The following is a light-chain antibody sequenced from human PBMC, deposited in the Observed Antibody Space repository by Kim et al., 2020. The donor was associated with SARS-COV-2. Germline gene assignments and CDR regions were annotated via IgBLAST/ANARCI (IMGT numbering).Light chain of an antibody. V-gene: IGLV2-11*03. J-gene: IGLJ3*02. CDR2: DVS. CDR3: SSYAGNYISV. CDR1: SSDVGNYNY. Sequence: GQSVTISCTGTSSDVGNYNYVSWYQQYPGKAPKLMIHDVSQRPSGVPDRFSGSKSGNTASLTISGLQAEDEADYYCSSYAGNYISVFGGGTQLTVL.